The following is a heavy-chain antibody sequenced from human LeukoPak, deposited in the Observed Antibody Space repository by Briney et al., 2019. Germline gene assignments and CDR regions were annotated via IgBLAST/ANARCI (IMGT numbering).Heavy chain of an antibody. J-gene: IGHJ4*02. D-gene: IGHD3-22*01. CDR2: ISYDGSNK. Sequence: GGSLRLSCAASGFTFSSYSMNWVRQAPGKGLEWVAVISYDGSNKYYADSVKGRFTISRDNSKNTLYLQMNSLRAEDTAVYYCAKVRIGNYYDSSGLIDYWGQGTLVTVSS. CDR1: GFTFSSYS. V-gene: IGHV3-30*18. CDR3: AKVRIGNYYDSSGLIDY.